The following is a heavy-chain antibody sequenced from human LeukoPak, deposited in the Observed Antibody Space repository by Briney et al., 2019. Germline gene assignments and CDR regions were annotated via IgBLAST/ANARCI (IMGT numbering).Heavy chain of an antibody. J-gene: IGHJ4*02. CDR3: AGYWIAGY. Sequence: GGSLGLSRAASGFTFSSYSMNWVRQAPGKGLEWVSSISGSSSYIYYADSVKGRFTISRDNAKNSLYLQMNSLRAEDTAVYYCAGYWIAGYWGQGTLVTVSS. CDR1: GFTFSSYS. D-gene: IGHD1-1*01. V-gene: IGHV3-21*01. CDR2: ISGSSSYI.